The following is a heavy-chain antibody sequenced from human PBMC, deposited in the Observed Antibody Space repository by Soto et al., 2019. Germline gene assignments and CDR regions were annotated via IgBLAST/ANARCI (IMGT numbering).Heavy chain of an antibody. CDR3: AKEDYYGSGSFGDGYYYGMDV. Sequence: PGGSLRLSCAASGFTFSSYGMHWVRQAPGKGLEWVAVISYDGSNKYYADSVKGRFTISRDNSKNTLYLQMNSLRAEDTAVYYCAKEDYYGSGSFGDGYYYGMDVWGQGTTVTVSS. V-gene: IGHV3-30*18. CDR1: GFTFSSYG. CDR2: ISYDGSNK. D-gene: IGHD3-10*01. J-gene: IGHJ6*02.